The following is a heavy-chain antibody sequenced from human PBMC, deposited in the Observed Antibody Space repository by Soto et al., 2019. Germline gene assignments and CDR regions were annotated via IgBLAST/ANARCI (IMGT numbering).Heavy chain of an antibody. Sequence: PGGSLRLSCAASGFTFSSYAMSWVRQAPGKGLEWVSAISGSGGSTYYADSVKGRFTISRDNSKNTLYLQMNSLRAEDTAVYYCAKDITGTTRYYYYGMDVWGQGTTVTVSS. D-gene: IGHD1-7*01. CDR2: ISGSGGST. CDR1: GFTFSSYA. V-gene: IGHV3-23*01. CDR3: AKDITGTTRYYYYGMDV. J-gene: IGHJ6*02.